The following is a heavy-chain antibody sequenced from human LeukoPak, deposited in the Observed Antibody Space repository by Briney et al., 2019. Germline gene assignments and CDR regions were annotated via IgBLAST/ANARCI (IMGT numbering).Heavy chain of an antibody. CDR1: GFTFSSYW. Sequence: QPGGSLRLSCTASGFTFSSYWMSWVRQAPGKGLEWVANIKQDGSKQYYVDSVKGRFTISRDNSKNTLYLQMNSLRAEDTAVYYCAKEMKPWMHFDYWGQGTLVTVSS. CDR3: AKEMKPWMHFDY. J-gene: IGHJ4*02. D-gene: IGHD5-12*01. V-gene: IGHV3-7*01. CDR2: IKQDGSKQ.